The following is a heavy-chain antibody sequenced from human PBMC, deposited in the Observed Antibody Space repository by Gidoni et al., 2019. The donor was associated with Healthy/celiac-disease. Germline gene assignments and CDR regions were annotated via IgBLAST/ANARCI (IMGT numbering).Heavy chain of an antibody. CDR3: ARGHGDYGGPSDY. CDR1: GFTFSSYG. Sequence: QVQLVESGGGVVQPGRSLRLSCAASGFTFSSYGMHWVRQAPGKGLEWVAVIWYDGSNKYYADSVKGRFTISRDNSKNTLYLQMNSLRAEDTAVYYCARGHGDYGGPSDYWGQGTLVTVSS. V-gene: IGHV3-33*01. D-gene: IGHD4-17*01. J-gene: IGHJ4*02. CDR2: IWYDGSNK.